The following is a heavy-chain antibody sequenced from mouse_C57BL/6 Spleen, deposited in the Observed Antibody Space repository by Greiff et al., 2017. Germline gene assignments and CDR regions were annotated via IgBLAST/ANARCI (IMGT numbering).Heavy chain of an antibody. Sequence: VQLQQSGAELVKPGASVKLSCKASGYTFTSYWMQWVKQRPGQGLEWIGEIDPSDSYTNYNQKFKGKATLTVDTSSSTACMQLSSLTSEDAAVYYSARGSSYAMDYWGQGTSVTVSA. CDR2: IDPSDSYT. V-gene: IGHV1-50*01. CDR3: ARGSSYAMDY. D-gene: IGHD1-1*01. J-gene: IGHJ4*01. CDR1: GYTFTSYW.